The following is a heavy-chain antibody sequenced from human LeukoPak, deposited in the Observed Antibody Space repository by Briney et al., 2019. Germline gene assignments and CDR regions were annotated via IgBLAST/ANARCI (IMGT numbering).Heavy chain of an antibody. V-gene: IGHV4-39*01. CDR2: IYYSGST. D-gene: IGHD6-19*01. CDR1: GGSISSSSYY. J-gene: IGHJ2*01. Sequence: SETLSLTCTVSGGSISSSSYYRGWIRQPPGKGLEWIGSIYYSGSTYDNPSLKSRVTISVDTSKNQFSLKLSSVTAADTAVYYCARQSGWYPHWCFDLWGRGTLVTVSS. CDR3: ARQSGWYPHWCFDL.